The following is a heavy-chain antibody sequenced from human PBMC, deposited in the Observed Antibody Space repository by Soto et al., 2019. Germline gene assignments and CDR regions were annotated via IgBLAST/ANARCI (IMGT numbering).Heavy chain of an antibody. V-gene: IGHV3-23*01. CDR3: AKDQRFWELLTVDH. D-gene: IGHD3-10*01. Sequence: EVQLLESGGGLVQPGGSLRLSCTASGFTFSSYAMNWVRQAPGKGLEWVSGLSGSADSTYYADSVKGRFTISRDNSKNTLYLQMNSLRAEDTAIYYGAKDQRFWELLTVDHWGQGTLVTVSS. CDR1: GFTFSSYA. J-gene: IGHJ4*02. CDR2: LSGSADST.